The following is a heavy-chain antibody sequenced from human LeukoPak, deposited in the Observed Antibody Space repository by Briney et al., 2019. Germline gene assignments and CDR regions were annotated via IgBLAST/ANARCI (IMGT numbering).Heavy chain of an antibody. CDR3: AGGRNYGGNSW. D-gene: IGHD4-23*01. CDR1: GFTFSSYW. CDR2: ITSDGSST. V-gene: IGHV3-74*01. J-gene: IGHJ4*02. Sequence: GGSLRLSCAASGFTFSSYWMHWVRQAPGKGLVWVSRITSDGSSTSYADSVKGRFTISRDNAKNTLYLQMNSLRAEDTAVYYCAGGRNYGGNSWWGQGTLVTVSS.